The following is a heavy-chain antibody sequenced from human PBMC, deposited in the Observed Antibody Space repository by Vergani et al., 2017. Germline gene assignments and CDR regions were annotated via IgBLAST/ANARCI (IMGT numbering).Heavy chain of an antibody. CDR3: ASPYYDFWSDYNWFDP. J-gene: IGHJ5*02. Sequence: QVQLVQSGAEVKKPGASVKVSCKASGYTFTSYGISWVRQAPGQGLEWMGWISAYNGNTNYAQKLQGRVTISVDTSKNQFSLKLSSVTAADTAVYYCASPYYDFWSDYNWFDPWGQGTLVTVSS. CDR2: ISAYNGNT. D-gene: IGHD3-3*01. V-gene: IGHV1-18*01. CDR1: GYTFTSYG.